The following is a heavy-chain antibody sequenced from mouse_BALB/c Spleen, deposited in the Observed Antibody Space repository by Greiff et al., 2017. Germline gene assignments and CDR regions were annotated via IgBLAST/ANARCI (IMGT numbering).Heavy chain of an antibody. CDR3: ARWTTMIRGDYFDY. V-gene: IGHV1-7*01. Sequence: QVQLQQSGAELAKPGASVKMSCKASGYTFTSYWMHWVKQRPGQGLEWIGYINPSTGYTEYNQKFKDKATLTADKSSSTAYMQLSSLTSEDSAVYYCARWTTMIRGDYFDYWGQGTTLTVSS. D-gene: IGHD2-4*01. CDR1: GYTFTSYW. J-gene: IGHJ2*01. CDR2: INPSTGYT.